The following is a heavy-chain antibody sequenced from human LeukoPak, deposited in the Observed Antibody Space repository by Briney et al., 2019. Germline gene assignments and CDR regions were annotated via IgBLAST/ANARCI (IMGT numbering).Heavy chain of an antibody. V-gene: IGHV3-30*18. J-gene: IGHJ4*02. Sequence: GRSLRLSCAASAFTFSSYGMHWVRQAPGKGLEWVAVISYDGSNKYYADSVKGRFTISRDNSKNTLYLQMNSLRAEDTAVYYCAKALAGSGELSDYWGQGTLVTVSS. CDR1: AFTFSSYG. CDR2: ISYDGSNK. D-gene: IGHD3-16*02. CDR3: AKALAGSGELSDY.